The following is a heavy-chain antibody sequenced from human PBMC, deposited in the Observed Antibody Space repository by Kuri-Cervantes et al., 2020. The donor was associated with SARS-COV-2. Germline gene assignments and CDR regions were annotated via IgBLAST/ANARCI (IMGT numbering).Heavy chain of an antibody. V-gene: IGHV1-69*04. D-gene: IGHD6-6*01. CDR3: ARISSSWDRRFDY. J-gene: IGHJ4*02. CDR2: IIPILGTA. CDR1: GGTFSSYA. Sequence: SVKVSCKASGGTFSSYAISWVRQAPGQGLEWVGRIIPILGTANYAQKFQGRVTITADKSTSTAYMELSSLRSEDTAAYYCARISSSWDRRFDYWGQGTLVTVSS.